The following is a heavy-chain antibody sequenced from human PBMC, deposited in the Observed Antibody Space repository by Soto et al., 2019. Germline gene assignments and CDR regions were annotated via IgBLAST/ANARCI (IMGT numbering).Heavy chain of an antibody. V-gene: IGHV1-24*01. CDR2: FDPEDGET. J-gene: IGHJ4*02. CDR1: GYTLTELS. CDR3: TTADGDTVTTPVY. D-gene: IGHD4-4*01. Sequence: ASGKVSCKVSGYTLTELSMHWVRQAPGKGLEWMGGFDPEDGETIYAQKFQGRVTMTEDTSTDTAYMELSSLRSEDTAVYYCTTADGDTVTTPVYWGQGTLVTVSS.